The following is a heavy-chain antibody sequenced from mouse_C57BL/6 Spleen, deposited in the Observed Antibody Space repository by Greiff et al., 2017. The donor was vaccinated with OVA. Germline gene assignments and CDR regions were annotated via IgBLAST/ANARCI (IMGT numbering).Heavy chain of an antibody. CDR1: GYTFTNYW. V-gene: IGHV1-63*01. J-gene: IGHJ2*01. CDR2: IYPGGGYT. CDR3: AREGFDY. Sequence: VQGVESGAELVRPGTSVKMSCKASGYTFTNYWIGWAKQRPGHGLEWIGDIYPGGGYTNYNEKFKGKATLTADKSSSTAYMQFSSLTSEDSAIYYCAREGFDYWGQGTTLTVSS.